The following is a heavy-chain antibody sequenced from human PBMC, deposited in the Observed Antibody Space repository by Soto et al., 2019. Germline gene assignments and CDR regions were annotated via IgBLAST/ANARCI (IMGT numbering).Heavy chain of an antibody. CDR3: ARQNDYGDYVSYFQH. J-gene: IGHJ1*01. Sequence: QVQLVQSGAEVKKPGASVKVSCKASGYTFTSYDINWVRQATGQGLEWMGWMKPNSGNTGYAQKFQGRVTMTRNTSTXTAYLELSSLRSEDTAVYYCARQNDYGDYVSYFQHWGQGTLVTVSS. D-gene: IGHD4-17*01. CDR2: MKPNSGNT. V-gene: IGHV1-8*01. CDR1: GYTFTSYD.